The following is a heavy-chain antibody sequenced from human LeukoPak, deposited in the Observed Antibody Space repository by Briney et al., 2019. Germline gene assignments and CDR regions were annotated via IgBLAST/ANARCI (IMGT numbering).Heavy chain of an antibody. J-gene: IGHJ4*02. D-gene: IGHD3-3*01. CDR2: ISAYNGNT. CDR3: ASSEDYDFWSGYYTFDY. V-gene: IGHV1-18*01. CDR1: GYTFTSYG. Sequence: ASVKVSCKASGYTFTSYGISWVRQAPGLGLEWMGWISAYNGNTNYAQKLQGRVTMTTDTSTSTAYMELRSLRSDDTAVYYCASSEDYDFWSGYYTFDYWGQGTLVTVSS.